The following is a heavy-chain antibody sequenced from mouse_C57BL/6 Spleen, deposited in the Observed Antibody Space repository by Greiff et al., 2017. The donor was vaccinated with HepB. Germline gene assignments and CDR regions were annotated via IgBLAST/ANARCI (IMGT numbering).Heavy chain of an antibody. Sequence: VQLQQSGAELVRPGASVTLSCKASGYTFTDYEMHWVKQTPVHGLEWIGAIDPETGGTAYNQKFKGKAILTADKSSSTAYMELRSLTSEDSAVYYCTRSYGSPWYFDVWGTGTTFTVSS. CDR1: GYTFTDYE. CDR2: IDPETGGT. D-gene: IGHD1-1*01. CDR3: TRSYGSPWYFDV. J-gene: IGHJ1*03. V-gene: IGHV1-15*01.